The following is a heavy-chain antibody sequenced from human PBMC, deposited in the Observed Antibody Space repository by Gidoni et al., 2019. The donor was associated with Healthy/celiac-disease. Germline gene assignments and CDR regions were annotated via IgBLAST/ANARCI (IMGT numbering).Heavy chain of an antibody. CDR1: GFSFGDYP. Sequence: EVQLVESGGGLVKPGRSLRLSCTASGFSFGDYPLSWFRKDAGKGLEWVDCIRSKAYGGTTEYAASVKGRFTISRDDSKSIAYLQMNSLKTEDTAVYYCTRSLGYSGSDRGLDWFDPWGQGTLVTVSS. CDR3: TRSLGYSGSDRGLDWFDP. CDR2: IRSKAYGGTT. J-gene: IGHJ5*02. V-gene: IGHV3-49*05. D-gene: IGHD1-26*01.